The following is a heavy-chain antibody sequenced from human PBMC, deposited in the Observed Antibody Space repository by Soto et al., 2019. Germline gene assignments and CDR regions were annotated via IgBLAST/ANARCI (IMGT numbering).Heavy chain of an antibody. CDR3: ARVKPSGSYYVDYYYGMDV. J-gene: IGHJ6*02. Sequence: ASVKVSCKASGYTFTSYGISWVRQAPGQGLEWMGWISAYNGNTNYAQKLQGRVTMTTDTATSTAYMELRSLRSDDTAVYYCARVKPSGSYYVDYYYGMDVWGQGTTVTVSS. D-gene: IGHD1-26*01. CDR1: GYTFTSYG. V-gene: IGHV1-18*01. CDR2: ISAYNGNT.